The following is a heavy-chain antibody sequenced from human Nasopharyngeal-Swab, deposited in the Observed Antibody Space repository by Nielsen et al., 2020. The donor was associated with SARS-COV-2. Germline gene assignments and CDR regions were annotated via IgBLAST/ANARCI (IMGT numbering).Heavy chain of an antibody. D-gene: IGHD3-3*01. V-gene: IGHV3-49*04. CDR2: IRSKAYGGTT. Sequence: GESLKLSCTASGFTFGDYVMSWVRQAPGKGLEWVGFIRSKAYGGTTEYAASVKGRFTISRDDSKSIAYLQMNSLKTEDTAVYYCTRDDFWSGYYPYWGQGTLVTVSS. CDR3: TRDDFWSGYYPY. J-gene: IGHJ4*02. CDR1: GFTFGDYV.